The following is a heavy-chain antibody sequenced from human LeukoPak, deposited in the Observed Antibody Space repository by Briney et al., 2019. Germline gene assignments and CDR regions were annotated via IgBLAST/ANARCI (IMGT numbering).Heavy chain of an antibody. CDR1: GYTFTGYY. CDR2: INPNSGGT. D-gene: IGHD3-3*01. V-gene: IGHV1-2*02. J-gene: IGHJ6*02. CDR3: ARGDSYFFWSVFYTPLADYYYYSVRDV. Sequence: ASVKVSCKASGYTFTGYYMHWVRQAPGQGLEWMGWINPNSGGTNYAQKFQGRVTMTRDTSISTAYMELSRLRSDDTAVYYCARGDSYFFWSVFYTPLADYYYYSVRDVGGQGTTVTVSS.